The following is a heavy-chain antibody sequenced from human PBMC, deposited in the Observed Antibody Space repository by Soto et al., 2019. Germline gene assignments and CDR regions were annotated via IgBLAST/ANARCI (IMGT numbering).Heavy chain of an antibody. CDR2: IYYSGST. CDR1: GGSISSGDYY. V-gene: IGHV4-30-4*01. J-gene: IGHJ2*01. Sequence: PSETLSLTCTVSGGSISSGDYYWSWIRQPPGKGLEWIGYIYYSGSTYYNPSLKSRVTISVDTSKNQFSLKLSSVTAADTAVYYCATLAGYWYFDLWGRGTLVTVSS. CDR3: ATLAGYWYFDL.